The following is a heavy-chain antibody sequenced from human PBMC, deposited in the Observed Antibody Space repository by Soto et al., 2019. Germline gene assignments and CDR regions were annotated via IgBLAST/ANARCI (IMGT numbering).Heavy chain of an antibody. V-gene: IGHV4-34*01. CDR3: ARNGSYYYFWIGYYSGGGMDV. D-gene: IGHD3-3*01. CDR1: GGSFSGYY. Sequence: SETLSLTCAVYGGSFSGYYWSWIRQPPGKGLEWIGEINHSGSTNYNPSLKSRVTISVDTSKNQFSLKLSSVTAADTAVYYCARNGSYYYFWIGYYSGGGMDVWGQGTTVTVSS. CDR2: INHSGST. J-gene: IGHJ6*02.